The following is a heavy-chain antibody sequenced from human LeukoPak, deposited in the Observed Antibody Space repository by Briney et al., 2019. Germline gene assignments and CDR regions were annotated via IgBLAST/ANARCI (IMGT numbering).Heavy chain of an antibody. CDR3: AKDSSGWGNYFDY. Sequence: GGSLRLSCAASGFTFSSYAMSWVRQAPGKGLEWVSTISGSGGSTYYADSVKGRLTISRDNSKNTLYLQMNSLRAEDTAVYYCAKDSSGWGNYFDYWGQGTLVTVSS. V-gene: IGHV3-23*01. J-gene: IGHJ4*02. CDR1: GFTFSSYA. CDR2: ISGSGGST. D-gene: IGHD6-19*01.